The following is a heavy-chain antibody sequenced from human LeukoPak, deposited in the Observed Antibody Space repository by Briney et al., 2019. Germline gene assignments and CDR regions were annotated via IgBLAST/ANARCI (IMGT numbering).Heavy chain of an antibody. CDR3: VRDFRSADY. V-gene: IGHV3-74*01. Sequence: QPGGSLRLSCAASGFTFSTYCMHRVRQAPGKGPMWVSRICPDGTVTNYADSVKARFIISRDNARNTVYLQMNSLRVEDTAVYYCVRDFRSADYWGQGTLVTVSS. J-gene: IGHJ4*02. CDR1: GFTFSTYC. CDR2: ICPDGTVT.